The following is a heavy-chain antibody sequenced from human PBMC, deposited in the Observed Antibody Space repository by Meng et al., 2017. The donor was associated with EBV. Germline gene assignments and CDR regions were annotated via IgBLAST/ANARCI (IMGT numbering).Heavy chain of an antibody. Sequence: QVQLVGSGGGVVPPGRSLRLSCAASGFSFSSYGMHWVRQAPGKGLEWVAVISYDGSNKYYADSVKGRFTISRDNSKNTLYLQMNSLRAEDTAVYYCAKGDVYYYDSSGYPNYWGQGTLVTVSS. CDR1: GFSFSSYG. V-gene: IGHV3-30*18. D-gene: IGHD3-22*01. J-gene: IGHJ4*02. CDR2: ISYDGSNK. CDR3: AKGDVYYYDSSGYPNY.